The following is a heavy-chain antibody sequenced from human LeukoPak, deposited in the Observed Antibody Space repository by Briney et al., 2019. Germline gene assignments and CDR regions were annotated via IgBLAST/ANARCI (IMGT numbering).Heavy chain of an antibody. Sequence: SETLSLTCNVSGGSISRGGYYWSWIRQHPGQGLEWIGYIYYSGSAYYNPFLKSRITMSVDTSKNQFSLKLSSVTAADTAVYYCARGASREGYWGQGTLVTVSS. D-gene: IGHD1-26*01. CDR3: ARGASREGY. CDR1: GGSISRGGYY. J-gene: IGHJ4*02. CDR2: IYYSGSA. V-gene: IGHV4-31*03.